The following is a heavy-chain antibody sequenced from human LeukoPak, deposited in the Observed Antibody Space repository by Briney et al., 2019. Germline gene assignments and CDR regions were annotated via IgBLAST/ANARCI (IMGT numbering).Heavy chain of an antibody. CDR3: PSGRRGYSYGSLSY. CDR1: GGSFSGYY. D-gene: IGHD5-18*01. Sequence: SETLSLTCAVYGGSFSGYYWSWIRQPPGKGLEWIGEINHSGSTNYNPSLKSRVTISVDTSKNQFSLKLSSVTAADTAVYYCPSGRRGYSYGSLSYWGQGTLVTLSS. J-gene: IGHJ4*02. CDR2: INHSGST. V-gene: IGHV4-34*01.